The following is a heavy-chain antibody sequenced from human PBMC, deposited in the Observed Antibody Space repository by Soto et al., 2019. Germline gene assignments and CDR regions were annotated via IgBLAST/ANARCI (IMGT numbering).Heavy chain of an antibody. J-gene: IGHJ4*02. CDR2: ISPYNGNT. V-gene: IGHV1-18*01. CDR3: ATQIDTVMVFRD. Sequence: QVQLVQSGAEVKKPGASVKVSCKASDKTFLSYGIIWVRQGPGQGLEWMGWISPYNGNTNYAQKLQGRGTMTTDTSTSTAYMELRSLRSDDTAVYYCATQIDTVMVFRDWGQGTLVTVSS. D-gene: IGHD5-18*01. CDR1: DKTFLSYG.